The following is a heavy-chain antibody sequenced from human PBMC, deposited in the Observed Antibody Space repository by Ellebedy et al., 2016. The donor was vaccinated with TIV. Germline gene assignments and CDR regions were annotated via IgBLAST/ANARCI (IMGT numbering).Heavy chain of an antibody. CDR1: GFTFSSYA. D-gene: IGHD5-12*01. Sequence: GESLKISCAASGFTFSSYAMHWVRQAPGKGLEWVAVISYDGSNKYYADSVKGRFTISRDNSKNTLYLQMNSLRAEDTAVYHCATLEGGGYDWFDYWGQGTLVTVSS. J-gene: IGHJ4*02. V-gene: IGHV3-30*01. CDR3: ATLEGGGYDWFDY. CDR2: ISYDGSNK.